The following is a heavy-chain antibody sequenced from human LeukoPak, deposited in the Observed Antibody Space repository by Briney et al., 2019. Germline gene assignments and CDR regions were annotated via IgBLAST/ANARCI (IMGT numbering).Heavy chain of an antibody. D-gene: IGHD2-8*02. V-gene: IGHV3-23*01. CDR1: GFTFNSYA. CDR3: ASRPRTGIGPLDY. J-gene: IGHJ4*02. Sequence: PGGSLRLSCAASGFTFNSYAMSWVRQAPGKGLELVSSITGSGDTTHYADSVKGRFTISRDNSKNTLYLHMNSLRADETAVYYCASRPRTGIGPLDYWGQGILVTVSS. CDR2: ITGSGDTT.